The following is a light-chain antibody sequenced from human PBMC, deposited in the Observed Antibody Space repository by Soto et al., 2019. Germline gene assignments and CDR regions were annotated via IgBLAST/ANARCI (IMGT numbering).Light chain of an antibody. Sequence: QSVLTQPPSASGSPGQSVTISCTGTKNDIGVYDFVSWYQHHPGKAPRLIIYEVVQRPSGVPDRFSGSKSGNTASLTVSGLQAEDEADYYCSSFTGASTIFGTGTKVTVL. CDR1: KNDIGVYDF. CDR2: EVV. V-gene: IGLV2-8*01. J-gene: IGLJ1*01. CDR3: SSFTGASTI.